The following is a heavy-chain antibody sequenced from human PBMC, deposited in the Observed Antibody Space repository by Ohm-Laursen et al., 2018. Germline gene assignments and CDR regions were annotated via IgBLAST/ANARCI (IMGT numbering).Heavy chain of an antibody. J-gene: IGHJ3*02. Sequence: TLSLTCTVSGGSISSYYWSWIRQPPGKGLEWIGYIYYSGSTNYNPSLKSRVTISVDTSKNQFSLKLSSVTAADTAVYYCARELAYYDSSGLDAFDIWGQGTMVTDSS. CDR2: IYYSGST. CDR1: GGSISSYY. V-gene: IGHV4-59*01. CDR3: ARELAYYDSSGLDAFDI. D-gene: IGHD3-22*01.